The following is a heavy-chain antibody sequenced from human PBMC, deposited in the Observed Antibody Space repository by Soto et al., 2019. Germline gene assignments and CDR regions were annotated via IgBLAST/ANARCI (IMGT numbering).Heavy chain of an antibody. J-gene: IGHJ6*02. CDR1: GFTFSSYG. CDR3: AKAGPGGMDV. CDR2: ISYDGSNK. Sequence: QVQLVESGGDVVQPGRSLRLSCAASGFTFSSYGMHWVRQAPGKGLEWVAVISYDGSNKYYADSVKGRFTISRDNSKNTLYLQMNSLRAEDTAVYYCAKAGPGGMDVWGQGTTVTVSS. V-gene: IGHV3-30*18.